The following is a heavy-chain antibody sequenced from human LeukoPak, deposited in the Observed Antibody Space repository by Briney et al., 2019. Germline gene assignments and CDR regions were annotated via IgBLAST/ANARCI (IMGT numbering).Heavy chain of an antibody. V-gene: IGHV3-23*01. CDR2: ISVSGNT. CDR1: GFTLSSYA. D-gene: IGHD2-15*01. CDR3: AKAPVTTCSGAYCYPFDY. J-gene: IGHJ4*02. Sequence: GGSLRLSCAATGFTLSSYAVSWVRQGPGKGLEWVSAISVSGNTYHADSVKGRFTISRDSSKNTLYLQMNSLRAGDAAVYYCAKAPVTTCSGAYCYPFDYWSQGTLVTVSS.